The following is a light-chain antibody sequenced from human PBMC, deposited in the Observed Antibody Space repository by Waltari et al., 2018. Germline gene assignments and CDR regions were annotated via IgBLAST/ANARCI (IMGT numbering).Light chain of an antibody. Sequence: QSVLTQPPSVSGAPGQRVTISCTGSSPNTGAGYEVTWYQQLPGTAPKLLIYGNINRPSGVPDRLSGSKSGTSASLAITGLQAEDEADYYCQSYDSGLSGHVFGTGTKVTVL. CDR1: SPNTGAGYE. V-gene: IGLV1-40*01. CDR2: GNI. J-gene: IGLJ1*01. CDR3: QSYDSGLSGHV.